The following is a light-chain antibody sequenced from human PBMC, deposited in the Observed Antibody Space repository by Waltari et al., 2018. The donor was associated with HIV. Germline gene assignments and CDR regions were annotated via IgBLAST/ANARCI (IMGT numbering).Light chain of an antibody. V-gene: IGKV1-39*01. CDR1: QTIGNY. Sequence: DIQMTQSPSSLSASVGDRVTITCRANQTIGNYLNWYQQKLGKAPKLLIYATSTLQSGVPSRFSASGSGTAFTLAITSLQVEDFATYHCQQTFRSPSTFGPGTRLDI. CDR2: ATS. J-gene: IGKJ2*01. CDR3: QQTFRSPST.